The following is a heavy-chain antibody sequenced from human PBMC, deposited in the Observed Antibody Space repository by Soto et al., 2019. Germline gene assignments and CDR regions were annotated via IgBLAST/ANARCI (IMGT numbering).Heavy chain of an antibody. CDR1: GFTFGDYA. CDR3: TRDRDILTGYYSPNSFDY. D-gene: IGHD3-9*01. V-gene: IGHV3-49*03. J-gene: IGHJ4*02. Sequence: PGGSLRLSCTASGFTFGDYAMGWFRQAPGKGLQWVGFIRSSTFGGTTVYAASVKGRFTISRDDSKSVAYLQMNSLRTEDTAMYYCTRDRDILTGYYSPNSFDYWGQGA. CDR2: IRSSTFGGTT.